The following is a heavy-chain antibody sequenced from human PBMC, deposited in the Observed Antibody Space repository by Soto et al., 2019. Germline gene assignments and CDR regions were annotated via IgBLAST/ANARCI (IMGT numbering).Heavy chain of an antibody. CDR3: ARALTYYYDSSGYYWFDP. D-gene: IGHD3-22*01. V-gene: IGHV1-69*13. J-gene: IGHJ5*02. CDR2: IIPIFGTA. Sequence: GASVKGSWKASGGTFSSYAISWVRQAPGQGLEWMGGIIPIFGTANYAQKFQGRVTITADESTSTAYMELSSLRSEDTAVSYCARALTYYYDSSGYYWFDPWGQGTLVTVSS. CDR1: GGTFSSYA.